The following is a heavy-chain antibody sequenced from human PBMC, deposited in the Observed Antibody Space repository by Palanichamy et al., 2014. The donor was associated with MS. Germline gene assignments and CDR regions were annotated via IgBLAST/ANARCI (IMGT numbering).Heavy chain of an antibody. J-gene: IGHJ6*02. CDR2: ISAYNGNT. CDR1: GYTFTGHG. D-gene: IGHD1-20*01. CDR3: AGGLTGSRPRDGMDV. Sequence: QVQLVQSGAEVKKPGASVKVSCKASGYTFTGHGITWVRQAPGQGLEWMGWISAYNGNTNHSQKFQGRVTMTTDTSTNTAYMELRSLRSDDRAVYYCAGGLTGSRPRDGMDVWGQGTTVTVSS. V-gene: IGHV1-18*04.